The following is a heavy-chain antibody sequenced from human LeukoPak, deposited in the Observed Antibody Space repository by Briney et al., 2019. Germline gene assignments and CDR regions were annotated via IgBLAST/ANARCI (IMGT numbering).Heavy chain of an antibody. CDR1: GFTFDDYA. CDR2: ISWNSGSI. CDR3: ARRMSYSSSWYGDDY. V-gene: IGHV3-9*01. D-gene: IGHD6-13*01. J-gene: IGHJ4*02. Sequence: PGRSLRLSCAASGFTFDDYAMHWVRQAPGKGLEWVSGISWNSGSIGYADSMKGRFTISRDNAKNSLYLQMNSLRAEDTAVYYCARRMSYSSSWYGDDYWGQGTLVTVSS.